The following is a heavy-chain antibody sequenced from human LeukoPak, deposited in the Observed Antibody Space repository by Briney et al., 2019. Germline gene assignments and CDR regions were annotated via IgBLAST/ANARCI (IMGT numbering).Heavy chain of an antibody. V-gene: IGHV3-7*01. CDR3: ARGITSGWSPLPRYYFDY. J-gene: IGHJ4*02. CDR1: GITFNSYW. Sequence: GGSLRLSCAASGITFNSYWMSWVRQAPGKGLEWVANIKQDGSEKFYVDSVKGRFTISRDNAKNSLYLQMSSLRAEDTAVYYCARGITSGWSPLPRYYFDYWGQGTLVTVSS. D-gene: IGHD6-19*01. CDR2: IKQDGSEK.